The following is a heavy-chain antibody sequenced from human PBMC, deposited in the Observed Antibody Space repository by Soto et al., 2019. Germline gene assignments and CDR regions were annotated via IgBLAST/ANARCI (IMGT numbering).Heavy chain of an antibody. V-gene: IGHV3-23*01. CDR3: ATDLVSRAAS. CDR1: GFTFRNYA. Sequence: EVQLLESGGGLVQPGGSLRLSCAASGFTFRNYAMYWVRQAPGKGLEWVSAISEGGDSTHYADSVKGRFTISRDNSKNTVSLQMTSLRAEDTALYFCATDLVSRAASWGQGTLVTVSS. D-gene: IGHD2-21*01. CDR2: ISEGGDST. J-gene: IGHJ5*02.